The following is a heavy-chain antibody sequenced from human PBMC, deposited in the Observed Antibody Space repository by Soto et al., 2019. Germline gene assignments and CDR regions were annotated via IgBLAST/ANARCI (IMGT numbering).Heavy chain of an antibody. CDR1: GYTFTSYA. D-gene: IGHD2-15*01. Sequence: ASVKVSCKASGYTFTSYAMHWVRQAPGQRLEWMGWINAGNGNTKYSQKFQGRVTITRDTSASTAYMELSSLRSEDTALYYCARGPGGPDGPGDYWGQGTLVTVSS. CDR3: ARGPGGPDGPGDY. J-gene: IGHJ4*02. CDR2: INAGNGNT. V-gene: IGHV1-3*01.